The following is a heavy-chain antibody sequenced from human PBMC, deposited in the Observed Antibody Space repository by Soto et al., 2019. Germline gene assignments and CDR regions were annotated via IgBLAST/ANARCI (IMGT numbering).Heavy chain of an antibody. Sequence: SVKVSCKPSGYTLTSYAIHWVRQAPGQGLEWMGWIIPIIGIANYAQKFQGRVTITADKSTSTAYMELSSLRSEDTAVYYCARESVKYSGYEPFDYWGQGTLVTVSS. J-gene: IGHJ4*02. CDR1: GYTLTSYA. CDR3: ARESVKYSGYEPFDY. CDR2: IIPIIGIA. V-gene: IGHV1-69*10. D-gene: IGHD5-12*01.